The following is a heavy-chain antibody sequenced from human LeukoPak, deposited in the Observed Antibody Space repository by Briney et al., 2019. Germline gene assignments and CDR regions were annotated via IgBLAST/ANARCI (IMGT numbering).Heavy chain of an antibody. CDR3: ARDQNYYDSSGYYYSDFDY. CDR2: ISAYNGNT. CDR1: GYTFTSYG. J-gene: IGHJ4*02. D-gene: IGHD3-22*01. V-gene: IGHV1-18*01. Sequence: ASVKVSCKASGYTFTSYGISWVRQAPGQGLEWMGWISAYNGNTNYAQKLQGRVTMTTDTSTSTAYMELRSLRSDDTAVYYSARDQNYYDSSGYYYSDFDYWGQGTLVTVSS.